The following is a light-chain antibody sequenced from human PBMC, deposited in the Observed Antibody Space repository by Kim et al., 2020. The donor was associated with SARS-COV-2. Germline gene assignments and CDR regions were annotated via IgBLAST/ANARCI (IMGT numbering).Light chain of an antibody. CDR3: LQRSNWPLT. J-gene: IGKJ4*01. CDR1: KRVNSH. CDR2: DAS. Sequence: LSPGERAPLSCKASKRVNSHFAWYQSKPGQAPRLLIYDASKRATGVPARFSGSGFGTDFTLTISRLEPEDFAVYICLQRSNWPLTFGGGTKVDIK. V-gene: IGKV3-11*01.